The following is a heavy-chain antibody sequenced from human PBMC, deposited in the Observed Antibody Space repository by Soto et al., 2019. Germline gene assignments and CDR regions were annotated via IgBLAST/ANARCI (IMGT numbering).Heavy chain of an antibody. CDR1: GGSLREFGHF. J-gene: IGHJ5*01. CDR2: STYTGVT. Sequence: SETLSLTCTVSGGSLREFGHFWAWIRQRPGRGLEWIGYSTYTGVTYYSPSLQSRISISVDTSKNQFSLTLNSVTAADTAVYYCATDSGGPPLNRFDSWGQGTLVTVSS. V-gene: IGHV4-31*03. CDR3: ATDSGGPPLNRFDS. D-gene: IGHD3-16*01.